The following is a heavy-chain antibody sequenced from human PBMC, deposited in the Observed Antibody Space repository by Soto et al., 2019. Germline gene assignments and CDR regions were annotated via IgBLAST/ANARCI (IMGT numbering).Heavy chain of an antibody. Sequence: QVQLQESGPGLVKPSETLSLTCTVSGGSISSYYWSWIRQPPGKGLEWIGYIYYSGSTNYNPSLKSRVTISVDTSKNQFSLKLSSVTAADTAVYYCARDGGGWFDYWGQGTLVTVSS. CDR1: GGSISSYY. CDR2: IYYSGST. J-gene: IGHJ4*02. D-gene: IGHD6-19*01. CDR3: ARDGGGWFDY. V-gene: IGHV4-59*01.